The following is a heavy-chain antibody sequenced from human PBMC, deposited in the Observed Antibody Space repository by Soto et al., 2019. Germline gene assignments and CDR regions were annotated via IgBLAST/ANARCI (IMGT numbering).Heavy chain of an antibody. J-gene: IGHJ5*02. V-gene: IGHV1-18*01. Sequence: ASVKVSCKASGYTFTSYGISWVRQAPGQGLEWMGWISAYNGNTNYAQKLQGRVTMTTDTSTSTAYMELRSLRSDDTAVYYCARGITMIVHDWFEPWGQGTLVSVSS. D-gene: IGHD3-22*01. CDR2: ISAYNGNT. CDR1: GYTFTSYG. CDR3: ARGITMIVHDWFEP.